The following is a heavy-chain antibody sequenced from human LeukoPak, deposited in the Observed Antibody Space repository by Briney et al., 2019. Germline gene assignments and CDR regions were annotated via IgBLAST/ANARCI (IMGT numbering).Heavy chain of an antibody. CDR3: ARGGVSTYSTGWYNLY. CDR2: INPNSGGT. J-gene: IGHJ4*02. V-gene: IGHV1-2*02. CDR1: GFTFTGYY. Sequence: ASVKVSCKASGFTFTGYYMHWVRQAPGQGLEGMGWINPNSGGTNYAQKYQGRVTMIRDTSTSTAYMELSRLRSDDTAVYYCARGGVSTYSTGWYNLYWGQGTLVTVSS. D-gene: IGHD6-19*01.